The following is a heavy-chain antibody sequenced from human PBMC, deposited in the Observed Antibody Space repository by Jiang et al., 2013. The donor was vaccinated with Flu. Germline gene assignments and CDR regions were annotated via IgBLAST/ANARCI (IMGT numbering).Heavy chain of an antibody. V-gene: IGHV5-51*01. Sequence: GAEVKKPGESLKISCKGSGYSFTTHCIGWVRQMPGKGLEWMGVIYPDSDIRYSPSFQGQVTFSADKSIDTAFMQLSSLKASDTAIYFCARHRAEATLSDAFDLWGQGTMVTVSS. CDR3: ARHRAEATLSDAFDL. CDR1: GYSFTTHC. J-gene: IGHJ3*01. CDR2: IYPDSDI.